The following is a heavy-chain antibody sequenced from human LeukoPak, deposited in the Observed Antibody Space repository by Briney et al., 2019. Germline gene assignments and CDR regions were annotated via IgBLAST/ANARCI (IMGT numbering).Heavy chain of an antibody. Sequence: GGSLRLSCAASGFTFSTYWMHWVRQAPGKGLVWVSHIKTDGSSTTYADSVKGRFTISRDNAKNTLYLQMNSLRAEDTAVYYCARDRGYTQDYRGQGTLVTASS. D-gene: IGHD5-12*01. CDR2: IKTDGSST. CDR3: ARDRGYTQDY. V-gene: IGHV3-74*01. J-gene: IGHJ4*02. CDR1: GFTFSTYW.